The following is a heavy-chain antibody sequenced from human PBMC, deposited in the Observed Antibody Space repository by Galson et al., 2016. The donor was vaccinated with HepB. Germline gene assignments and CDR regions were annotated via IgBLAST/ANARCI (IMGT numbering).Heavy chain of an antibody. Sequence: SLRLSCAASGFTFATYNIHWVRQAPGKGPEWVAVISEDGSSKHYIASVEGRFTVSRDNSKNTFYLQMNSLRAEDRAVYYCAKAALVGPTYPLEFWGPGTLVTVSS. CDR1: GFTFATYN. V-gene: IGHV3-30*18. CDR2: ISEDGSSK. D-gene: IGHD1-26*01. J-gene: IGHJ4*02. CDR3: AKAALVGPTYPLEF.